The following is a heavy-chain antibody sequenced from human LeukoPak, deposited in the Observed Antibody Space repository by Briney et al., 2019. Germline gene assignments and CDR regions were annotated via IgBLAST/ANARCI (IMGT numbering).Heavy chain of an antibody. CDR1: GFTFSSYW. Sequence: PGGSLRLSCAASGFTFSSYWMSWVRQAPGKGLEWVANIKQDGSEKYYVDSVKGRFTISRDNAKNSLYLQMNSLRAGDTAVYYCARASSEGWEPPTGGTSYMDVWGKGTTVTISS. D-gene: IGHD1-26*01. CDR2: IKQDGSEK. V-gene: IGHV3-7*03. CDR3: ARASSEGWEPPTGGTSYMDV. J-gene: IGHJ6*03.